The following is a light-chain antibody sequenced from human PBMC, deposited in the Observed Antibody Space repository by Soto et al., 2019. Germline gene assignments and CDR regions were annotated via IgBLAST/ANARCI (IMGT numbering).Light chain of an antibody. CDR3: MHALQTLYT. V-gene: IGKV2-28*01. J-gene: IGKJ2*01. CDR2: LAS. CDR1: QSLLQSNGNTY. Sequence: IVITQSPLSLPVTPGEPASISCVSSQSLLQSNGNTYLDWYLQKPGQSPQLLIYLASYRASGVPDRFSGSGSGTDFTLRISRVWAEDVGVYYCMHALQTLYTFGQGTKLEI.